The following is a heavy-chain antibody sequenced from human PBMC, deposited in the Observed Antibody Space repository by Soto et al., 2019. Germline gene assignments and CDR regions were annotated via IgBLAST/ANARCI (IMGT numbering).Heavy chain of an antibody. D-gene: IGHD4-17*01. CDR1: GFTLSSCA. CDR2: ISYDGRHK. J-gene: IGHJ4*02. CDR3: ARDLMRTVTSDAFGPPETSPGYYFDY. V-gene: IGHV3-30*04. Sequence: QVQLVESGGGLVQPGRSLRLSCAASGFTLSSCAMHWVRQAPGKGLEWVAVISYDGRHKFYTDSLKGRFTVSRDNSKNTLYLQMNSLVTDDTAVYFCARDLMRTVTSDAFGPPETSPGYYFDYWGQGTQVTVSS.